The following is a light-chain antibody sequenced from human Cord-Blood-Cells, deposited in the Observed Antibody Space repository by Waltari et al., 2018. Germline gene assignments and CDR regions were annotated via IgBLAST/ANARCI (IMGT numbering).Light chain of an antibody. CDR2: DVI. CDR1: SSDVGGYNY. Sequence: QSALTQPRSVSGSPGPSVTLSRTGTSSDVGGYNYVSLYQQHPGTAPKLMIYDVIKRPAGVTDRFSGSKSGNTSSLTISGLQAEDEADYYCCSYAGSYTVFGGGTKLTVL. V-gene: IGLV2-11*01. CDR3: CSYAGSYTV. J-gene: IGLJ2*01.